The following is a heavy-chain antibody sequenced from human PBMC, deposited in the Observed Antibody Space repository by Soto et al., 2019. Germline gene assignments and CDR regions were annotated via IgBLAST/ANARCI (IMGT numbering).Heavy chain of an antibody. CDR1: GFTFSIYA. CDR2: ISGSGANT. J-gene: IGHJ4*02. Sequence: PGGSLRLSCATSGFTFSIYAMSWVRQAPGKGLEWVSAISGSGANTYYADSVKGRFTISRDNSKNTLYLQMNSLRAEDTAVYYCAKEIRVNVDYWGQGTLVTVSS. D-gene: IGHD4-4*01. V-gene: IGHV3-23*01. CDR3: AKEIRVNVDY.